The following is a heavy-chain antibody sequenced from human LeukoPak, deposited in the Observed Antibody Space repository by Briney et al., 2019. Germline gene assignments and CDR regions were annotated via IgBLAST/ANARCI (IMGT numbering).Heavy chain of an antibody. CDR3: ARHWCGGSCYSDWFDP. V-gene: IGHV4-59*08. J-gene: IGHJ5*02. CDR2: IYYSGST. CDR1: GGSISSYY. D-gene: IGHD2-15*01. Sequence: SETLSLTCTVSGGSISSYYWSWIRQPPGKGLEWIGYIYYSGSTNYNPSLKSRVTISVDTSKNQFSLKLSSVTAADTAVYYCARHWCGGSCYSDWFDPWGQGTLVTVSS.